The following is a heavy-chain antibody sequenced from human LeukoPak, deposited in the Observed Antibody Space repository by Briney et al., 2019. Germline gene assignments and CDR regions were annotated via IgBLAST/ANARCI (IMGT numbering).Heavy chain of an antibody. D-gene: IGHD1-14*01. Sequence: GGSLRLSCAASGFTFSSCGFNWIRQAPGKGLEWVSSIGPTGTDRYYADSVRGRFTISRGNAKNSMYLQVDSLRDEDTAVYYCATETIGRHYDYWGQGTLLTVSS. J-gene: IGHJ4*02. V-gene: IGHV3-21*01. CDR3: ATETIGRHYDY. CDR1: GFTFSSCG. CDR2: IGPTGTDR.